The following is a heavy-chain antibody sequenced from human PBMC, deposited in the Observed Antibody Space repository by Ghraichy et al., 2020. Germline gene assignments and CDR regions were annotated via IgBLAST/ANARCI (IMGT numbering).Heavy chain of an antibody. V-gene: IGHV4-34*01. CDR3: ARGPRGSYGPNDYYYYGMDV. D-gene: IGHD2-15*01. J-gene: IGHJ6*02. CDR1: GGSFSGYY. Sequence: SETLSLTCAVYGGSFSGYYWSWIRQPPGKGLEWIGEINHSGSTNYNPSLKSRVTISVDTSKNQFSLKLSSVTAADTAVYYCARGPRGSYGPNDYYYYGMDVWGQGTTVTVSS. CDR2: INHSGST.